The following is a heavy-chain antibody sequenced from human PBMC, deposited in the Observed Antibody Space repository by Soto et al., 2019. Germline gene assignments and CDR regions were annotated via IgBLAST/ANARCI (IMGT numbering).Heavy chain of an antibody. D-gene: IGHD3-22*01. V-gene: IGHV4-59*13. Sequence: SETLSLTCTVSGGSISTYYWSWIRQPPGKGLEWIGYIYYSGSTNYIPSLKSRVTISVDTSKNQFSLKLSSVTAADTAVYYCARYYYDRRGYQGDAVDIWGQGTMVTVS. CDR1: GGSISTYY. J-gene: IGHJ3*02. CDR2: IYYSGST. CDR3: ARYYYDRRGYQGDAVDI.